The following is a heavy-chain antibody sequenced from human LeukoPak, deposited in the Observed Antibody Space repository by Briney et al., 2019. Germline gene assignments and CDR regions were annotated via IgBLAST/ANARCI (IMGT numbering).Heavy chain of an antibody. V-gene: IGHV3-48*01. CDR1: GFTFSSYS. J-gene: IGHJ4*02. D-gene: IGHD3-3*01. CDR3: AREGSDFWSGYSKGYFDY. Sequence: GGSLRLSCAVSGFTFSSYSVNWVRRAPGKGLEWVSYIGSSVSTRYYAGSVKGRFTISRDNGKHSLYLQMNSLRAEDTAVYYCAREGSDFWSGYSKGYFDYWGQGTLVTVSS. CDR2: IGSSVSTR.